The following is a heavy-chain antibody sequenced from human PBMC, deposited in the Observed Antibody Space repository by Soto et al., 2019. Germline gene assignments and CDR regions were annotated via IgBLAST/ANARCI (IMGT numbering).Heavy chain of an antibody. CDR1: GFNFGVFG. CDR2: LSYEGSEE. J-gene: IGHJ4*02. Sequence: GGSLRLSCAASGFNFGVFGMHWVRQAPGKGLEWLSVLSYEGSEEYYADSVRGRFTISRDNSKNTLFLQMDSLRVDDTGVYYCALTRRSSLLEVAGPGFEYWGQGTLVTVS. CDR3: ALTRRSSLLEVAGPGFEY. V-gene: IGHV3-30*03. D-gene: IGHD6-19*01.